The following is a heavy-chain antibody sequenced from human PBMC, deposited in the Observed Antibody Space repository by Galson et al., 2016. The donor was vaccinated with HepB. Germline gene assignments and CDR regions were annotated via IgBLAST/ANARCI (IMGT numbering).Heavy chain of an antibody. V-gene: IGHV3-30*18. CDR1: GFTFTTYG. CDR3: AQELWLFRHPGVGYLDY. Sequence: LRLSCAASGFTFTTYGMHWVRRAPGKGLESVAIISFDGTNKYYADSVKGRFTISRDNSKNTLYLQMNSLRAEDTAVYYCAQELWLFRHPGVGYLDYWGQGTLGTVPS. CDR2: ISFDGTNK. J-gene: IGHJ4*02. D-gene: IGHD2-21*01.